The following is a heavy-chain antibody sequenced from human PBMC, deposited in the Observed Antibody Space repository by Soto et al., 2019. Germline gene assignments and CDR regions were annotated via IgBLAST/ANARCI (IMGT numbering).Heavy chain of an antibody. CDR3: ARESNYYDRIYGMDV. V-gene: IGHV3-33*01. CDR2: IWYDGSNK. D-gene: IGHD3-22*01. J-gene: IGHJ6*02. Sequence: QEQLVESGGGVIQPGRSLRLSCAASGFTFTTYGMHWVRQAPGKGLEWVAVIWYDGSNKHYADSVKGRFTISRDNSKNTQYLQMNSLRVEDTAVYYCARESNYYDRIYGMDVWGQGTTVTVSS. CDR1: GFTFTTYG.